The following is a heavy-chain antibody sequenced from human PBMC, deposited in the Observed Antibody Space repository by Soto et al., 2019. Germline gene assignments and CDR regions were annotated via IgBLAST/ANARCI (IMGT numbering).Heavy chain of an antibody. CDR1: GGTFRRYA. Sequence: SVPVSCKASGGTFRRYAISWVRQAPGQGLEWMGGIIPIFGTANYAQKFQGRVTITADESTSTDYMELSSLRSEDTAVYYCARVLGDIVVVPAARGEAFDIWGQGTMVTVSS. V-gene: IGHV1-69*13. CDR3: ARVLGDIVVVPAARGEAFDI. J-gene: IGHJ3*02. D-gene: IGHD2-2*01. CDR2: IIPIFGTA.